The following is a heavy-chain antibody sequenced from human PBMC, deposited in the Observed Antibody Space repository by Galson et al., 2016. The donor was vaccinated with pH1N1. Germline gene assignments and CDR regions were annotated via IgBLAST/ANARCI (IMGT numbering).Heavy chain of an antibody. J-gene: IGHJ4*02. CDR2: TYYRARWYN. CDR1: GDSVSSHTSA. CDR3: ARWEHSAGYIDV. Sequence: CAISGDSVSSHTSAWTWLRQSPSRGLEWLGRTYYRARWYNNYGVSVAGRISITPDTAKNQFSLQLKSVNPEDTALYLCARWEHSAGYIDVWGQGTLVTVSS. V-gene: IGHV6-1*01. D-gene: IGHD1-26*01.